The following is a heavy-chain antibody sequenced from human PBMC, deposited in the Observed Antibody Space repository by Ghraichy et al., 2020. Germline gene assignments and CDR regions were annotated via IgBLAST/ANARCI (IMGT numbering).Heavy chain of an antibody. D-gene: IGHD3-22*01. Sequence: SQTLSLTCAVYGGSFSGYYWSWIRQPPGKGLEWIGEINHSGSTNYNPSLKSRVTVSVDTSMNQFSLKLSSVTAADTAVYYCAAETLRAYYDSSGYCTLDYWGQGALVTVSS. CDR2: INHSGST. J-gene: IGHJ4*02. CDR3: AAETLRAYYDSSGYCTLDY. V-gene: IGHV4-34*01. CDR1: GGSFSGYY.